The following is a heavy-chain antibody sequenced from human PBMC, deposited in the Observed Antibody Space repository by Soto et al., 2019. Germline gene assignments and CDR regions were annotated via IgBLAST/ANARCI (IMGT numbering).Heavy chain of an antibody. CDR3: ARDSYPLAYFFDY. J-gene: IGHJ4*02. Sequence: QVQLVQSGGEVKKPGASVKVSCKASGYTFINHGISWVRQAPGQGLEWMGGISGHNGKTNYAQKFQRRVTMTTDTSTSTAFMELRSLRSDDTVVYYCARDSYPLAYFFDYWGQGTLVSVSS. CDR2: ISGHNGKT. CDR1: GYTFINHG. V-gene: IGHV1-18*04.